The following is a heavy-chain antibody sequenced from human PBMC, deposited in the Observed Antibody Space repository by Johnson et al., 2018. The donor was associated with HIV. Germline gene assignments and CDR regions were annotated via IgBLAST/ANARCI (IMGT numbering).Heavy chain of an antibody. D-gene: IGHD3-3*01. CDR2: IRSDGSNK. CDR3: ARDRYDDFWSGYRTFDS. CDR1: GFTFSSYG. V-gene: IGHV3-30*02. Sequence: QMLLVESGGGVVQPVGSLRLSCAASGFTFSSYGMHWVRQAPGKGLEWVAFIRSDGSNKYYVDSVKGRFTISRDNAKNSLYLPMNSLRAEDTAVYYCARDRYDDFWSGYRTFDSWGQGTMVTVSS. J-gene: IGHJ3*02.